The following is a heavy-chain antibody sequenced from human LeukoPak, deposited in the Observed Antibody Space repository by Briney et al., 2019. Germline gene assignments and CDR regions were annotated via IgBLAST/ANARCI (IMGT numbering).Heavy chain of an antibody. D-gene: IGHD5-24*01. V-gene: IGHV3-53*01. J-gene: IGHJ4*02. CDR1: GFTFSSYA. CDR3: ARGRQGRWLQVRGWYYFDY. CDR2: IYSGGST. Sequence: GGSLRLSCAASGFTFSSYAMSWVRQAPGKGLEWVSVIYSGGSTYYADSVKGRFTISRDNSKNTLYLQMNSQRAEDTAVYYCARGRQGRWLQVRGWYYFDYWGQGTLVTVSS.